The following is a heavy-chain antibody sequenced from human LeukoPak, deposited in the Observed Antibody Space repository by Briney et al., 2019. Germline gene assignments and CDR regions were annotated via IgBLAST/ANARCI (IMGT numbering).Heavy chain of an antibody. CDR1: GFTSNENW. J-gene: IGHJ4*02. V-gene: IGHV3-7*03. CDR2: TKYDGSEE. Sequence: GGSLRLSCVASGFTSNENWMSWVRQVPGKGLEWVANTKYDGSEEDYADSVKGRLTISRDNAKNSLYLHMKSLTAEDTAVYFCARSPSGFRSTFVNWGQGTLVSVSS. CDR3: ARSPSGFRSTFVN. D-gene: IGHD3-9*01.